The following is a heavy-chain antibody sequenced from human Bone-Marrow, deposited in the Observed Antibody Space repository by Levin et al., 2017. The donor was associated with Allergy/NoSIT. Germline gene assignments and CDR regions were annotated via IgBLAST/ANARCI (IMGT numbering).Heavy chain of an antibody. J-gene: IGHJ5*02. D-gene: IGHD3-22*01. CDR1: GGSISTSNYY. V-gene: IGHV4-39*02. Sequence: SETLSLTCTVSGGSISTSNYYWGWIRQPPGKGLEWIGSIHYSGSTYYNPSLKSRVTISVDTSKNHFSLKLTSVPAADTAVYNCATQVPYYYDSTATFGWNWFDPWGQGTLVSVSS. CDR3: ATQVPYYYDSTATFGWNWFDP. CDR2: IHYSGST.